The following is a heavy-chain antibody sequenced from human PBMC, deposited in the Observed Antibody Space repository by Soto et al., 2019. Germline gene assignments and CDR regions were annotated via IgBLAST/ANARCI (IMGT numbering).Heavy chain of an antibody. Sequence: PSETLSLTCTVSGGSVSSGSYYWSWIRQPPGKGLEWIGYIYYSGSTNYNPSLKSRVTISVDTSKNQFSLKLSSVTAADTAVYYCARGDYSSQYYGMDVWGQGTTVTVSS. J-gene: IGHJ6*02. CDR1: GGSVSSGSYY. D-gene: IGHD4-4*01. V-gene: IGHV4-61*01. CDR3: ARGDYSSQYYGMDV. CDR2: IYYSGST.